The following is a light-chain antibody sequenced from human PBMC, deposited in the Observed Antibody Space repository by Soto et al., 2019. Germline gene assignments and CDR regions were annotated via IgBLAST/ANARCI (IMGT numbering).Light chain of an antibody. J-gene: IGLJ1*01. CDR3: KSYAGSNTYV. CDR2: EVV. V-gene: IGLV2-8*01. CDR1: KNDIGVYDF. Sequence: QSVLTQPPSASGPPGQSVTISCTGTKNDIGVYDFVSWYQHHPGKAPRLIIYEVVQRPSGVPDRFSGSKSGNTASPTVSGLQAADEADYFCKSYAGSNTYVFGSGTKV.